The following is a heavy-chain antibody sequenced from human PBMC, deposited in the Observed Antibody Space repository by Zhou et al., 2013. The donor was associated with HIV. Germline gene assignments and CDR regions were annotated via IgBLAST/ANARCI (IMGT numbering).Heavy chain of an antibody. V-gene: IGHV1-24*01. CDR3: ATDRVLEERLQNALAI. Sequence: QVQLAQSGSEVKKPGSSVKVSCKTSGGIFSNYGINWVRQAPGSGLQWVGRFDPQNRETTYGQTFQGRITMTGETSTDTAFLEVASLTSDDTAIYYCATDRVLEERLQNALAIWGQGTMVSVSS. CDR2: FDPQNRET. CDR1: GGIFSNYG. D-gene: IGHD3-16*01. J-gene: IGHJ3*02.